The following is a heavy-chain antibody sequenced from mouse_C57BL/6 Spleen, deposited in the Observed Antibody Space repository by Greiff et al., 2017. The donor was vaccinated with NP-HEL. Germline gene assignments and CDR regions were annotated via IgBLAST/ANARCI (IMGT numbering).Heavy chain of an antibody. D-gene: IGHD1-1*01. CDR2: IHPNSGST. Sequence: VKLQQPGAELVKPGASVKLSCKASGYTFTSYWMHWVKQRPGQGLEWIGMIHPNSGSTNYNEKFKSKATLTVDKSSSTAYMQLSSLTSEDSAVYYCARYPTTVVATPYYAMDYWGQGTSVTVSS. CDR3: ARYPTTVVATPYYAMDY. J-gene: IGHJ4*01. CDR1: GYTFTSYW. V-gene: IGHV1-64*01.